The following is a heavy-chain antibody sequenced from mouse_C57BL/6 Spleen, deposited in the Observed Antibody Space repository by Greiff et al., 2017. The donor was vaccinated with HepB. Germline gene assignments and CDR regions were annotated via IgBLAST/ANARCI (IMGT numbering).Heavy chain of an antibody. J-gene: IGHJ2*01. CDR2: IDPSDSYT. CDR3: ARYYDGYRLFDY. CDR1: GYTFTSYW. Sequence: VQLQQPGAELVMPGASVKLSCKASGYTFTSYWMHWVKQRPGQGLEWIGEIDPSDSYTNYNQKFKGKSTLTVDKSSSTAYMQLSSLTSEDSAVYYCARYYDGYRLFDYWGQGTTLTVSS. V-gene: IGHV1-69*01. D-gene: IGHD2-2*01.